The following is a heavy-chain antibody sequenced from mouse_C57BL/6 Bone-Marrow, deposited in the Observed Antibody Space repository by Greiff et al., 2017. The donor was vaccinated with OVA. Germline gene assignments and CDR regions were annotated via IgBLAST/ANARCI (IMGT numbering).Heavy chain of an antibody. D-gene: IGHD6-5*01. V-gene: IGHV1-55*01. J-gene: IGHJ2*01. Sequence: QVQLKQSGAELVKPGASVKMSCKASGYTFTSYWITWVKQRPGQGLEWIGDIYPGSGSTNYNEKFKSKATLTVDTSSSTAYMQLSSLTSEDSAVYYCAREGIPILYYFDYWGQGTTLTVSS. CDR3: AREGIPILYYFDY. CDR2: IYPGSGST. CDR1: GYTFTSYW.